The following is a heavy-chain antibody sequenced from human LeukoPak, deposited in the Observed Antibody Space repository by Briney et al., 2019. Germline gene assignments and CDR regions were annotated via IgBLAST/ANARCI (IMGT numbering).Heavy chain of an antibody. CDR2: IYYSGST. V-gene: IGHV4-39*07. J-gene: IGHJ4*02. CDR1: GFTFSSYS. Sequence: GSLRLSCAASGFTFSSYSMNWVRQAPGKGLEWVGSIYYSGSTYYNPSLKSRVTISVDTSKNQFSLKLSSVTAADTAVYYCARVSGYDFGGFDYWGQGTLATVSS. CDR3: ARVSGYDFGGFDY. D-gene: IGHD5-12*01.